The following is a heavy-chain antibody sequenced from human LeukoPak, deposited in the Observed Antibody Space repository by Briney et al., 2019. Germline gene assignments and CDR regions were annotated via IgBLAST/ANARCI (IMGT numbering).Heavy chain of an antibody. J-gene: IGHJ4*02. Sequence: SETLSLTCAVYGGSFSGYYWSWIRQPPGKGLEWIGEINHSGSTNYNPSLKSRVTISVDTSKNQFSLKLSSVTAADTAVYYCASGWCSSTSCQLPTPFDYWGQGTLVTVSP. CDR3: ASGWCSSTSCQLPTPFDY. CDR2: INHSGST. V-gene: IGHV4-34*01. CDR1: GGSFSGYY. D-gene: IGHD2-2*01.